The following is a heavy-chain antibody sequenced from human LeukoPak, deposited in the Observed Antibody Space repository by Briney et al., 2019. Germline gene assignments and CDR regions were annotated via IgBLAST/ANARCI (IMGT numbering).Heavy chain of an antibody. CDR3: ARFGLERRRDAFDI. V-gene: IGHV4-31*03. J-gene: IGHJ3*02. D-gene: IGHD1-1*01. CDR2: IYYSGST. Sequence: SQTLSLTCTVSGGSISSGGYYWSWIRQHPGKGLEWIGYIYYSGSTYYNPSLKSRVTISVDTSKNQFSLKLSSVTAADTAVYYCARFGLERRRDAFDIWGQGTMVTVSS. CDR1: GGSISSGGYY.